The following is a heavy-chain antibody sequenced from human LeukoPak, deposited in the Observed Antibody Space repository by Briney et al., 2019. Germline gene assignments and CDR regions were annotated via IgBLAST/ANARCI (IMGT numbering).Heavy chain of an antibody. CDR1: VVSLYRLY. CDR3: VQTSGWPGFDY. V-gene: IGHV4-4*09. D-gene: IGHD6-19*01. J-gene: IGHJ4*02. CDR2: IYSGVPT. Sequence: DTQSLPCTTPVVSLYRLYWRWLRHPPGEARECIVHIYSGVPTIFNTSLKSRITISVDTSRRQFSLELASVTAADPAVYYCVQTSGWPGFDYWGQGILVTVSS.